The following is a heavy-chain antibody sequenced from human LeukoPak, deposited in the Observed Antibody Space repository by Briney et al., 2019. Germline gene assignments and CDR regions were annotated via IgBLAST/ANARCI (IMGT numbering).Heavy chain of an antibody. CDR1: GYTFTTYS. D-gene: IGHD3-10*01. CDR2: INPANGDT. Sequence: ASVKVSCKASGYTFTTYSIHWVRQAPGQRPEWMGWINPANGDTKYSQTFQGRVTITRDTSASTAYMEVSSLRSEDTAVYYCARDHYYGSGNYYRPDYWGQGTLVTVSS. CDR3: ARDHYYGSGNYYRPDY. V-gene: IGHV1-3*01. J-gene: IGHJ4*02.